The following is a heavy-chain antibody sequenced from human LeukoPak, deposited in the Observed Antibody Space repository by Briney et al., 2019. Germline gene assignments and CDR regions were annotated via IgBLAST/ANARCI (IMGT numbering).Heavy chain of an antibody. CDR2: INHTGST. Sequence: PSETLSLTCAVSGGSFSGYYWTWIRQPPGKGLEWIGEINHTGSTNNNPSLKSRVTISADTSKNQFSLKLSSVTAADTAVYYCTRRWGYYYYYMDVWGKGTTVTVSS. D-gene: IGHD3-16*01. CDR1: GGSFSGYY. J-gene: IGHJ6*03. V-gene: IGHV4-34*01. CDR3: TRRWGYYYYYMDV.